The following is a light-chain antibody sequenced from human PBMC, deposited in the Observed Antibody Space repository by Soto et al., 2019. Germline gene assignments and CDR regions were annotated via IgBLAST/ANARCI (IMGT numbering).Light chain of an antibody. CDR3: QQYYSAWT. CDR1: QSVLYNSNNKNY. J-gene: IGKJ1*01. CDR2: WAS. Sequence: DIVMTQSPDSLAVSLGERATINCKSSQSVLYNSNNKNYLAWYQPKPGQPPKLLIYWASSRESGVPDRFSGSGSGTDFTLTISSLQAEDVAVYYCQQYYSAWTFGQGTKVESK. V-gene: IGKV4-1*01.